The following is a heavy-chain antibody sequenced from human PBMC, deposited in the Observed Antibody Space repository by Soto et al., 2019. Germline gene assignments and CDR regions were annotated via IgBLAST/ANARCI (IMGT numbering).Heavy chain of an antibody. CDR3: ARQGYCSNTACYSVDY. CDR1: GYSFTSYW. V-gene: IGHV5-51*01. CDR2: IYPGDSNT. Sequence: PGESLKISCKGSGYSFTSYWIGWVRLMPGKGLEWMGIIYPGDSNTRYSPSFQGQVTISADKSISSAYLQWSSLKASDTAMYYCARQGYCSNTACYSVDYWGQGTLVTVSS. D-gene: IGHD2-2*02. J-gene: IGHJ4*02.